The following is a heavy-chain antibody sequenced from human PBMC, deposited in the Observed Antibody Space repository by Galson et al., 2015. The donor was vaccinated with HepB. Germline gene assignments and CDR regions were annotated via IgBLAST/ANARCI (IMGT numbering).Heavy chain of an antibody. CDR3: ARDQSSMVRGVIIMGAFDI. Sequence: LRLSCAASGFTFSSYAMHWVRQAPGKGLEWVAVISYDGSNKYYADSVKGRFTISRDNSKNTLYLQMNSLRAEDTAVYYCARDQSSMVRGVIIMGAFDIWGQGTMVTVSS. CDR1: GFTFSSYA. D-gene: IGHD3-10*01. J-gene: IGHJ3*02. V-gene: IGHV3-30-3*01. CDR2: ISYDGSNK.